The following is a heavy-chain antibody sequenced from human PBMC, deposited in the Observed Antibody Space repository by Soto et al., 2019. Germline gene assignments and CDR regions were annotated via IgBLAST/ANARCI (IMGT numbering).Heavy chain of an antibody. V-gene: IGHV4-39*01. CDR2: IYFSGST. Sequence: QLQLQESGPGLVKPSETLALTCSVSGVSISNTSYYWGWIRQPPGKGLEWVGTIYFSGSTFYNPSLKSRVTISIDTSENQFSLRLSAVTAAGTAVYYCARHGYYWGQGTLVTVSS. J-gene: IGHJ4*02. CDR1: GVSISNTSYY. CDR3: ARHGYY.